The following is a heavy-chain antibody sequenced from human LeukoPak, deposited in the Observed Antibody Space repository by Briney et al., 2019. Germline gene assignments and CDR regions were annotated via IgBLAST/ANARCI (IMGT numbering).Heavy chain of an antibody. Sequence: ASVKVSCKFSRYTLTELSMHWVRQAPGKGLEWMGGFDPEDGETIYAQKFQGRVTMTEDTSTDTAYMELSSLRSEDTAVYYCATVDPYCSSTSCYFDFDYWGQGTLVTVSS. CDR3: ATVDPYCSSTSCYFDFDY. J-gene: IGHJ4*02. CDR1: RYTLTELS. V-gene: IGHV1-24*01. D-gene: IGHD2-2*01. CDR2: FDPEDGET.